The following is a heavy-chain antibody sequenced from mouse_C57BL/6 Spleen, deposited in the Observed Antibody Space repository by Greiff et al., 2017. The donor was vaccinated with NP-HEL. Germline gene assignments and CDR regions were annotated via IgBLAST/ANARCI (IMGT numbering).Heavy chain of an antibody. CDR3: ARNWVPYAMDY. CDR1: GYTFTSYW. D-gene: IGHD4-1*01. V-gene: IGHV1-72*01. Sequence: QVQLKQPGAELVKPGASVKLSCKASGYTFTSYWMHWVKQRPGRGLEWIGRIDPNSGGTKYNEKFKSKATLTVDKPSSTAYMQLSSLTSEDSAVYYCARNWVPYAMDYWGQGTSVTVSS. J-gene: IGHJ4*01. CDR2: IDPNSGGT.